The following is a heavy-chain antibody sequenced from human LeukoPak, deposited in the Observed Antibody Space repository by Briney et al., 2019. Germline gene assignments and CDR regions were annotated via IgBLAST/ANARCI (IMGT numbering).Heavy chain of an antibody. D-gene: IGHD4-23*01. Sequence: GASVKVSCKASGGTFSSYAISWVRQAPGQGLEWMGGIIPIFGTANYAQKFQGRVTITTDESTSTACMELSSLRSEDTAVYYCARLDYGGNFGTSSPHAFDIWGQGTMVTVSS. V-gene: IGHV1-69*05. CDR2: IIPIFGTA. CDR1: GGTFSSYA. CDR3: ARLDYGGNFGTSSPHAFDI. J-gene: IGHJ3*02.